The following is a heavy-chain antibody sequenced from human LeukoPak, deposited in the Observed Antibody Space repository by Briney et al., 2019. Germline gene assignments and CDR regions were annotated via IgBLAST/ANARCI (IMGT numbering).Heavy chain of an antibody. D-gene: IGHD3-10*01. CDR1: GYTFTSYG. J-gene: IGHJ5*02. V-gene: IGHV1-18*01. Sequence: ASVKVSCKASGYTFTSYGISWVRQAPGQGLEWMGWISAYNGNTNYAQKLQGRVTMTTDTSTSTAYMELRSLRSDDTAVYYCARVGDRGSAGSENWFDPWGQGTLVTVSS. CDR3: ARVGDRGSAGSENWFDP. CDR2: ISAYNGNT.